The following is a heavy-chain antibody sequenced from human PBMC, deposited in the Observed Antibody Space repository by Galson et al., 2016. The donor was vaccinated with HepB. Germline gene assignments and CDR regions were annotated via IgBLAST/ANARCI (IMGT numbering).Heavy chain of an antibody. V-gene: IGHV3-15*01. Sequence: SLRLSCAVSGFIFSNAWMIWVRQAPGKGLEWVGRIKRKSDGGATDYAAAAKGRFIISRDDSTDTLYLQMNSLKTEDTGVYYCSTGVYVTGTNDCWGQGTLVTVSS. CDR2: IKRKSDGGAT. D-gene: IGHD1-7*01. CDR3: STGVYVTGTNDC. CDR1: GFIFSNAW. J-gene: IGHJ4*02.